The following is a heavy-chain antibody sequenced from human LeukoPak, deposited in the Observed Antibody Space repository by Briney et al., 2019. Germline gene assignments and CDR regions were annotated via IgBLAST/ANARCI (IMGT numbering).Heavy chain of an antibody. J-gene: IGHJ4*02. CDR1: GDSIRSYY. Sequence: SETLSLTCTVSGDSIRSYYWSWIRQPPGKGLEWIGYIYHSGSTYYNPSLKSRVTISVDRSKNQFSLKLSSVTAADTAVYYCAGSPGIAADGSLDYWGQGTLVTVSS. CDR2: IYHSGST. V-gene: IGHV4-59*04. D-gene: IGHD6-13*01. CDR3: AGSPGIAADGSLDY.